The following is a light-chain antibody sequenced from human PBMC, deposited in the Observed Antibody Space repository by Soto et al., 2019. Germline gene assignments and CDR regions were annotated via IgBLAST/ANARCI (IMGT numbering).Light chain of an antibody. CDR2: DAS. V-gene: IGKV1-5*01. CDR3: QQSFNTTLT. CDR1: QSISNR. J-gene: IGKJ4*01. Sequence: GDRVTITCRASQSISNRLAWYHQKPGKTPNLLIYDASNLGSGVPSRFSGSGSGTDFTLTISSQQHDDFATSFCQQSFNTTLTFGGGTKVDI.